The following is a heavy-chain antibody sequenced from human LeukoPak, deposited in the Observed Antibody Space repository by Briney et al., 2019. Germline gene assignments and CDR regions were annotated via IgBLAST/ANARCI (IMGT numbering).Heavy chain of an antibody. D-gene: IGHD5-12*01. CDR2: INHSGST. CDR3: ARVRGEGKWLRHHDAFDT. J-gene: IGHJ3*02. V-gene: IGHV4-34*01. CDR1: GGSFSGYY. Sequence: SETLSLTCAVYGGSFSGYYWSWIRQPPGKGLEWIGEINHSGSTNYNPSLKSRVTISVDTSKNQFSLKLSSVTAADTAVYYCARVRGEGKWLRHHDAFDTWGQGTMVTVSS.